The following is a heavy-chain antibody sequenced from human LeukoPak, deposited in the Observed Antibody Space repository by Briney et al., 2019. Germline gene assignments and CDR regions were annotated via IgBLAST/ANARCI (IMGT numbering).Heavy chain of an antibody. CDR2: INHSGST. CDR1: GGSFSGYY. CDR3: ARDSPYLN. J-gene: IGHJ4*02. V-gene: IGHV4-34*01. Sequence: PSETLSLTCAVYGGSFSGYYWSWIRQPPGKGLEWIGEINHSGSTNYNPSLKSRVTISVDTSKNQFSLKLSSVTAADTAVYYCARDSPYLNWGQGTLVTVSS.